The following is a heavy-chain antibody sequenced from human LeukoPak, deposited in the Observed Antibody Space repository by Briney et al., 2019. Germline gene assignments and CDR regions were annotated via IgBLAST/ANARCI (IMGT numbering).Heavy chain of an antibody. CDR1: GFTFSSYG. CDR2: ISGSGGST. CDR3: TRSGYRHPYHFDS. Sequence: GGSLRLSCAASGFTFSSYGMSWVRQAPGKGLEWVSAISGSGGSTYYADSVKGRFTISRDTSKNTLSLQMNSLRADDTAIYYCTRSGYRHPYHFDSWGQGTLVTVSS. J-gene: IGHJ4*02. V-gene: IGHV3-23*01. D-gene: IGHD3-3*01.